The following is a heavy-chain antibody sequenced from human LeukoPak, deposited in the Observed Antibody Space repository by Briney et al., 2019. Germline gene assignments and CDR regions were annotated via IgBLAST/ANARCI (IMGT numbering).Heavy chain of an antibody. J-gene: IGHJ4*02. CDR2: INHSGST. D-gene: IGHD3-22*01. Sequence: SETLSLTCAVYGGSFSGYYWSWIRQPPGKGLEWIGEINHSGSTNYNPSLKSRVTISVDTSKNQFSLKLSSVTAADTAVYYCARGAPYYDSSGYYYGGFDYWGQGTLVTVSS. V-gene: IGHV4-34*01. CDR3: ARGAPYYDSSGYYYGGFDY. CDR1: GGSFSGYY.